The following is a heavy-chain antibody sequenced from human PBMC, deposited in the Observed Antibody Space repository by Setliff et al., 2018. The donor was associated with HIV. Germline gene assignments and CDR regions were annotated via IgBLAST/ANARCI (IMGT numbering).Heavy chain of an antibody. Sequence: ASVKVSCKASGYTFTSYYMHWVRQAPGQGLEWMGIINPSSGSTTYAQKFQGRVTMTRDTSTSTVYMELSSLRSEDTAIYYCARPAVLISTDYYYYMDVWGQGTTVTVSS. CDR3: ARPAVLISTDYYYYMDV. CDR1: GYTFTSYY. D-gene: IGHD6-19*01. J-gene: IGHJ6*02. V-gene: IGHV1-46*01. CDR2: INPSSGST.